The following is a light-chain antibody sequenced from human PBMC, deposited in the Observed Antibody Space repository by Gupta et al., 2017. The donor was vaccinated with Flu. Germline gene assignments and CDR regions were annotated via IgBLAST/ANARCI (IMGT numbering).Light chain of an antibody. V-gene: IGLV2-14*04. CDR3: SSDTSGSTLGVV. CDR1: SSDASGGND. Sequence: TITCTGTSSDASGGNDVSCYHQHPGKAPHILIYYGSNRRSGVSHRCSAGKTGNTASLIIFGLQAEDDADYYCSSDTSGSTLGVVFGGGTKLTVL. CDR2: YGS. J-gene: IGLJ2*01.